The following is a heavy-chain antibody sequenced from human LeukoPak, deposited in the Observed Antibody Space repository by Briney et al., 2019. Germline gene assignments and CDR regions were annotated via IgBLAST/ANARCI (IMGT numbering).Heavy chain of an antibody. J-gene: IGHJ5*01. V-gene: IGHV1-18*01. CDR1: GYTFTSYG. CDR3: ARVSGSYWWFDS. D-gene: IGHD1-26*01. Sequence: GASVKVSCKASGYTFTSYGISWVRQAPGQGLEWMGWISAYNDNTNYAQKFQDSVTMTREPSISTVYMELSSLRSDDTAVYYCARVSGSYWWFDSWGQGTLVTVSS. CDR2: ISAYNDNT.